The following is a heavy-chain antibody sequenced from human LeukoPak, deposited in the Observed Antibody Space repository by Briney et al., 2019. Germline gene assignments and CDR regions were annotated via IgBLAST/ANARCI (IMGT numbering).Heavy chain of an antibody. V-gene: IGHV3-74*01. CDR3: ARGPNSNWSGLDF. CDR2: INPTGSTT. D-gene: IGHD6-6*01. Sequence: GGSLRLSCTASGFSFSGHWMHWARQLPGKGLVWVSRINPTGSTTSYADSVKGRFTVSSDNAKNTLYLQVNNLRAEDTAVYYCARGPNSNWSGLDFWGQGTLLTVPS. CDR1: GFSFSGHW. J-gene: IGHJ4*02.